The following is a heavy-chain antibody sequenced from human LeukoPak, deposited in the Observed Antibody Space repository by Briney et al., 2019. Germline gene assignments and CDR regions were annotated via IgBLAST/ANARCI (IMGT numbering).Heavy chain of an antibody. CDR3: AKEPDY. V-gene: IGHV3-30*18. J-gene: IGHJ4*02. CDR2: ISYDAKSN. Sequence: WGSLRLSCVTSGFTFSSYGMHWVRQVPGKGLEWVAVISYDAKSNYHVDSVKGRFTISRDNSKNTLYLQMNSLRAEDTAVYYCAKEPDYWGQGTLVSVSS. CDR1: GFTFSSYG.